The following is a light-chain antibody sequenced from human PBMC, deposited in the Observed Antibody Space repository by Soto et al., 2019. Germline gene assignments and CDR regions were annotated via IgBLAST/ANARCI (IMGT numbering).Light chain of an antibody. V-gene: IGLV2-14*01. CDR1: SSDVGGYNS. CDR3: SSYTGSTSYV. J-gene: IGLJ1*01. Sequence: QSALPQPASVSGSRGQSITISCTGTSSDVGGYNSVSWYQLHPGKAPKLIIYEVSNRPSGVSHRFSGSKSGNTASLTISGLQAEDETDYYCSSYTGSTSYVFGTGTKVTVL. CDR2: EVS.